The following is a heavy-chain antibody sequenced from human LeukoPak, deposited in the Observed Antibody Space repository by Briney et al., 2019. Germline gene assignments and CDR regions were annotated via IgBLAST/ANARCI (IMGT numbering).Heavy chain of an antibody. CDR2: INTDGSST. CDR3: TTDRVPGWYYYYMDV. Sequence: PGGSLRLSCAASGFTFSSYWMHWVRQAPGKGLVWVSRINTDGSSTNYADSVKGRFTISRDNAKNTLYLQMNSLRAEDTAVYYCTTDRVPGWYYYYMDVWGKGTTVTVSS. V-gene: IGHV3-74*01. D-gene: IGHD3-3*01. CDR1: GFTFSSYW. J-gene: IGHJ6*03.